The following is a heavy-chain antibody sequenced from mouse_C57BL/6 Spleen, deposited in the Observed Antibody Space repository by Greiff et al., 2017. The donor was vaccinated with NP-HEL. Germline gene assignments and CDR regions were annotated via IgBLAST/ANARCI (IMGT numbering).Heavy chain of an antibody. CDR3: ARGLLRGGAMDD. Sequence: QVQLQQPGAELVMPGASVKLSCTASGYTFTSYWMHWVKQRPGQGLEWIEEIDPSDSYTNYNQEFQGTSTMTGDKSSNTAYMQLSSLTSEDSAVYYCARGLLRGGAMDDWGQGTSVTVSS. CDR1: GYTFTSYW. V-gene: IGHV1-69*01. D-gene: IGHD1-1*01. CDR2: IDPSDSYT. J-gene: IGHJ4*01.